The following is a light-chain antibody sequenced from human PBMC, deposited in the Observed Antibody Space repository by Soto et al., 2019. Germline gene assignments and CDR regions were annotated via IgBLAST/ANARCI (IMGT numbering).Light chain of an antibody. Sequence: DIQMTQSPSSLSASVGDRVTITCRASQSISSYLNWYQQKPGKAPKLLIYAASSLQSGVPSRFSGSGSGTEFTLTISSLQPDDFATYYCQHYNSYSEAFGQGTTGDIK. CDR3: QHYNSYSEA. V-gene: IGKV1-39*01. J-gene: IGKJ1*01. CDR2: AAS. CDR1: QSISSY.